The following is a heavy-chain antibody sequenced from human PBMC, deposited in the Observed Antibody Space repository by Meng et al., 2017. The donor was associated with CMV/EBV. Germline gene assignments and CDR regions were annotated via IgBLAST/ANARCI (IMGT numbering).Heavy chain of an antibody. CDR2: IWYDGSNK. Sequence: GGSLRLSCAASGFTFSSYGMHWVRQAPGKGLEWVAVIWYDGSNKYYADSVKGRFTISRDNSKNTLYLQMNSLRAEDTAVYYCAKDPRYYCGGDCYPATYFDYWGQGTLVTVSS. V-gene: IGHV3-33*06. CDR1: GFTFSSYG. CDR3: AKDPRYYCGGDCYPATYFDY. D-gene: IGHD2-21*01. J-gene: IGHJ4*02.